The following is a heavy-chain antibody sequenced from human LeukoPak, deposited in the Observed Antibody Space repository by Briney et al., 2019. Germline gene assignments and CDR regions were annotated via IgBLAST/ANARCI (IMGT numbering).Heavy chain of an antibody. Sequence: ASVKVSCKASGYTFTSYGISWVRQAPGQGLEWMGWISAYNGNTNYAQKFQGRVTMTRDMSTSTVYMELSSLRSEDTAVYYCARDHGGWYSVWGQGTLVTVSS. J-gene: IGHJ4*02. D-gene: IGHD6-19*01. V-gene: IGHV1-18*01. CDR1: GYTFTSYG. CDR2: ISAYNGNT. CDR3: ARDHGGWYSV.